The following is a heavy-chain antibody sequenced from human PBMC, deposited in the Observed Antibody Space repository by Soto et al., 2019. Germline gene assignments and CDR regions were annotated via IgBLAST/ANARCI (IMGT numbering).Heavy chain of an antibody. Sequence: QVQLVQSGAEVKKPGASVKVSCKASGYTFTNYYMHWVRQAPGQGLEWMGIINPSGGSTSYAQKYQGRVTMTRDTSTNTVYMELSSRRAEDTAVYYCAGGFSGGWPFDYWGQGSLVTVSS. V-gene: IGHV1-46*01. CDR1: GYTFTNYY. D-gene: IGHD6-19*01. CDR3: AGGFSGGWPFDY. J-gene: IGHJ4*02. CDR2: INPSGGST.